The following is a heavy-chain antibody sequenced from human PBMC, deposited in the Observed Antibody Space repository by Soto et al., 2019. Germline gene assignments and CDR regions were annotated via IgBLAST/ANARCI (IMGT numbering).Heavy chain of an antibody. CDR2: VYYSGSS. CDR1: GDSISGGASF. Sequence: PSETLSLTCTISGDSISGGASFWSWIRQPPGKGLEWIANVYYSGSSYYNPSLKSRLTISVDTTKNQFSLQLKSMTAADTAVYYCAKLSCTSSTCYFPGWFDPWGQGTQVTVSS. D-gene: IGHD2-2*01. CDR3: AKLSCTSSTCYFPGWFDP. V-gene: IGHV4-31*03. J-gene: IGHJ5*02.